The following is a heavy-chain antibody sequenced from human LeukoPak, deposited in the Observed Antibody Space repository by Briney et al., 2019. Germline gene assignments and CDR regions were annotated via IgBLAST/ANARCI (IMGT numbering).Heavy chain of an antibody. V-gene: IGHV3-23*01. Sequence: GGSLGLSCAASGFTFSSYAMSWVRQAPGKGLEWVSAISGSGGSTYYADSVKGRFTISRDNSKNTLYLQMNSLRAEDTAVYYCAKRYCSGGSCYRQPFDYWGQGTLVTVSS. J-gene: IGHJ4*02. CDR1: GFTFSSYA. D-gene: IGHD2-15*01. CDR3: AKRYCSGGSCYRQPFDY. CDR2: ISGSGGST.